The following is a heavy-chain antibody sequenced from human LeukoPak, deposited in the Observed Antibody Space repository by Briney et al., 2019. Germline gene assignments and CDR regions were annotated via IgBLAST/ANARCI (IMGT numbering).Heavy chain of an antibody. CDR1: GYSFTSYW. V-gene: IGHV5-51*01. CDR3: ARRLFYCSSTSCYGDHFDY. CDR2: IYPGDSDT. J-gene: IGHJ4*02. Sequence: GESLKISCKGSGYSFTSYWIGWVRQMPGKGLEWMGIIYPGDSDTRYSPSFQGQVTISADKSISTAYLQWSSLKASDTAMYYCARRLFYCSSTSCYGDHFDYWGQGTLVTVSS. D-gene: IGHD2-2*01.